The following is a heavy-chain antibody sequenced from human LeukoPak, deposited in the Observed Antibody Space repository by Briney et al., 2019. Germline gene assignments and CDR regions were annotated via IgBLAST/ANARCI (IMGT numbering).Heavy chain of an antibody. V-gene: IGHV6-1*01. CDR2: TYYRSGWYN. J-gene: IGHJ4*02. Sequence: RSQTLSLTCVISEDSVSSNSAAWGWIRQSPSRGLEWLGRTYYRSGWYNDYALSVKSRITINPDSSKNQVSLQLNSVTPEDTAVCYCSRELAWGPADYWGQGTLVTVSS. CDR3: SRELAWGPADY. D-gene: IGHD7-27*01. CDR1: EDSVSSNSAA.